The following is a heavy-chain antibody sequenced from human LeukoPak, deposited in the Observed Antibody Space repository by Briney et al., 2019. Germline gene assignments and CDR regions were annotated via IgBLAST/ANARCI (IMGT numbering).Heavy chain of an antibody. D-gene: IGHD2-15*01. CDR2: IYHSGST. CDR3: ARGYCSGGSRLCRYYGMDV. Sequence: SGTLSLIGADPKGAMSSSNGEICVRQPPGKGLEWIGEIYHSGSTNYNPSLKSRVTISVDKSKNQFSLKLSTVTAADTAVYYCARGYCSGGSRLCRYYGMDVWGQGTTVTVSS. CDR1: KGAMSSSNG. V-gene: IGHV4-4*02. J-gene: IGHJ6*02.